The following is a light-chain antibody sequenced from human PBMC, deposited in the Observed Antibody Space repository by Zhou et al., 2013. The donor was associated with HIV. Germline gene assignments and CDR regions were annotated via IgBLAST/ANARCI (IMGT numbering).Light chain of an antibody. CDR2: DAS. Sequence: DIQMTQSPSTLSASVGDRVTITCRASQSIGSWLAWYQQKPGKAPKLLIYDASILEMGVPSRFSGNRSGRNFTFTISSLQPEDIATYYCQQSDNLPYTFGQGTKLEIK. CDR3: QQSDNLPYT. V-gene: IGKV1-33*01. J-gene: IGKJ2*01. CDR1: QSIGSW.